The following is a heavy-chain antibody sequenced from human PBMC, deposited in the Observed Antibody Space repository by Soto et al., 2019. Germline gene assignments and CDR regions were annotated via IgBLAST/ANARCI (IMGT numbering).Heavy chain of an antibody. CDR1: GFTFSYYW. CDR3: ARDRSEYSSSFNHYYYGMDV. Sequence: GGSLRLSCAASGFTFSYYWMAWVRQAPGKGLEWVANIKKDGSEKYYVDSVKGRFTISRDNAKNSLYLQMNSLRPEDTAVYYCARDRSEYSSSFNHYYYGMDVWGQGTTVTVSS. J-gene: IGHJ6*02. V-gene: IGHV3-7*05. D-gene: IGHD6-6*01. CDR2: IKKDGSEK.